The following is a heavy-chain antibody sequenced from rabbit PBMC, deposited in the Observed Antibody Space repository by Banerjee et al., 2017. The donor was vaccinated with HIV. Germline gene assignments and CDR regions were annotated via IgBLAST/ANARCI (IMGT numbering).Heavy chain of an antibody. D-gene: IGHD6-1*01. CDR2: IYAGSSVTT. Sequence: QEQLEESGGDLVKPEGSLTLTCTASGFSFSSYYYMCWVRQAPGKGLEWIACIYAGSSVTTYYATWAKGRFTISETSSTTGTLQMTSLTAADTATYFCARTRAGYTYATGFNLWGPGTLVTVS. CDR1: GFSFSSYYY. J-gene: IGHJ4*01. CDR3: ARTRAGYTYATGFNL. V-gene: IGHV1S45*01.